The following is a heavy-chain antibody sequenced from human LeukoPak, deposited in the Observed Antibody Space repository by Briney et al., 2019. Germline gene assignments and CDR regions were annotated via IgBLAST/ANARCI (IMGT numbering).Heavy chain of an antibody. V-gene: IGHV3-49*04. CDR3: TRGDYFDSSGSLPFDY. Sequence: GGSLRLSCTASGFIFGDYAINWVRQAPGKGLEWVGFIRSKANGGTAEYAASVKDRFTISRDDSKSIAYLQMNSLKTEDTAVYYCTRGDYFDSSGSLPFDYWGQGTLVTVSS. CDR1: GFIFGDYA. J-gene: IGHJ4*02. CDR2: IRSKANGGTA. D-gene: IGHD3-22*01.